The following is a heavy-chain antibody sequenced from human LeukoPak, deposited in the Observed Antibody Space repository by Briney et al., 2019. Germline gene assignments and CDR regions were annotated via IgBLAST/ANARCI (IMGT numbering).Heavy chain of an antibody. V-gene: IGHV3-53*01. D-gene: IGHD3-3*01. J-gene: IGHJ3*02. CDR1: GFTVSSNY. CDR2: IYSGGST. CDR3: TRANTVSIFGVIILDVFDI. Sequence: GGSLRLSCAASGFTVSSNYMSWVRQAPGKGLEWVSDIYSGGSTYYADPVKGRFTISRDNSKNTLYLQMNSLRAEDPAVYYCTRANTVSIFGVIILDVFDIWGQGTMVTVSS.